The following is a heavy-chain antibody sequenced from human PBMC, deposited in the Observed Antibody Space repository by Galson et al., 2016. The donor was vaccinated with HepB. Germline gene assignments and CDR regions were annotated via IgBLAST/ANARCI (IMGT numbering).Heavy chain of an antibody. D-gene: IGHD1-14*01. CDR1: GYSLSKIS. CDR2: FVPDHGET. CDR3: TTGMGPGAFDI. J-gene: IGHJ3*02. Sequence: SVKVSCKVSGYSLSKISMHWVRQAPGKGLEWMGGFVPDHGETKYAQKSQGRVTMTEDISTDTAYMDLSSLRFDDTAVYYCTTGMGPGAFDIWGQGTMITVSS. V-gene: IGHV1-24*01.